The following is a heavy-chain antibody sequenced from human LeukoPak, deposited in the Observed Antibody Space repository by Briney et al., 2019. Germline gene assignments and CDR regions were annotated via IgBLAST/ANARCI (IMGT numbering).Heavy chain of an antibody. Sequence: ASVKVSRKASGYTFTGYYMHWVRQAPGQGLEWMGWINPNSGGTNYAQKFQGRVTMTRDTSISTAYMELSRLRSDDTAVYYCARDRRYCSGGSCYEKRTNWFDPWGQGTLVTVSS. V-gene: IGHV1-2*02. CDR3: ARDRRYCSGGSCYEKRTNWFDP. J-gene: IGHJ5*02. CDR2: INPNSGGT. CDR1: GYTFTGYY. D-gene: IGHD2-15*01.